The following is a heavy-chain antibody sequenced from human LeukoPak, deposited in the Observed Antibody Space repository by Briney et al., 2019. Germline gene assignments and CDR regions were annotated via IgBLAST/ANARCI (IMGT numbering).Heavy chain of an antibody. J-gene: IGHJ6*03. D-gene: IGHD3-3*01. CDR3: ARAPNHYGDFWSGYYHYYYYMDV. Sequence: RASVKVSCKASGYTFTSYGISWVRQAPGQGLEWMGWISAYNGNTNYAQKFQGRVTITRNTSISTAYMELSSLRSEDTAVYYCARAPNHYGDFWSGYYHYYYYMDVWGKGTTVTVSS. V-gene: IGHV1-18*01. CDR1: GYTFTSYG. CDR2: ISAYNGNT.